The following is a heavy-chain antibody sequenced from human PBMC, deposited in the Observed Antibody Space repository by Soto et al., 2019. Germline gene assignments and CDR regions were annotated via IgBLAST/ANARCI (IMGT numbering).Heavy chain of an antibody. D-gene: IGHD3-10*01. Sequence: EVQLVESGGGLVQPGGSLRLSCAASGFTFSSYSMNWVRQAPGKGLEWVSYISSSNSTIYYADSVKGRFTISRDNAKNSLYLQMNGLRAEDTAVYDCARDGWGSGSYMGAYYYYGMDVWGQGTTVTVSS. CDR1: GFTFSSYS. V-gene: IGHV3-48*01. J-gene: IGHJ6*02. CDR3: ARDGWGSGSYMGAYYYYGMDV. CDR2: ISSSNSTI.